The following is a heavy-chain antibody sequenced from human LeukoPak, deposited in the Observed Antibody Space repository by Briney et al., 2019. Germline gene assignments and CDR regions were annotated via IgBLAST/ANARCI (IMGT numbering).Heavy chain of an antibody. V-gene: IGHV4-34*01. Sequence: SETLSLTCAVYGGSFSGYYWSWIRQPPGKGLEWIGEINHSGSTNYNPSLKSRVTVSVDTSKNQFSLKLSSVTAADTAMFYCARGLGPGNWFDPWGQGTLVTVSS. CDR1: GGSFSGYY. D-gene: IGHD3-10*01. CDR3: ARGLGPGNWFDP. J-gene: IGHJ5*02. CDR2: INHSGST.